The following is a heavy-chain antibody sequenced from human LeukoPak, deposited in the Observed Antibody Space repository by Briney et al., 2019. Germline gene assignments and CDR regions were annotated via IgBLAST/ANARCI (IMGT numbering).Heavy chain of an antibody. CDR3: AKDPLGPRYCSGTSCSNWFDP. Sequence: QPGGSLKLSCAASGFTFSSYAMSWVRQAPGKGLEWVSAISGSGTFTYNADSVKGRFTISRDNSKNTLYLQLNSLRAEDTAVYYCAKDPLGPRYCSGTSCSNWFDPWGQGTLVTVSS. J-gene: IGHJ5*02. CDR1: GFTFSSYA. D-gene: IGHD2-2*01. V-gene: IGHV3-23*01. CDR2: ISGSGTFT.